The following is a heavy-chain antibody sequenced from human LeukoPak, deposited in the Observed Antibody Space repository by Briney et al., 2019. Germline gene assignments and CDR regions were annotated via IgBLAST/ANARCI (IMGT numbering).Heavy chain of an antibody. CDR1: GGTFSSYA. V-gene: IGHV1-69*05. D-gene: IGHD3-22*01. CDR3: ARGPSTYYYDSSGYYAFDI. CDR2: IIPIFGTA. Sequence: ASVKVSCKASGGTFSSYAISWVRQAPGQGLEWMGGIIPIFGTAYYAQKFQGRVTMTTDTSTSTAYMELRSLRSDDTAVYYCARGPSTYYYDSSGYYAFDIWGQGTMVTVSS. J-gene: IGHJ3*02.